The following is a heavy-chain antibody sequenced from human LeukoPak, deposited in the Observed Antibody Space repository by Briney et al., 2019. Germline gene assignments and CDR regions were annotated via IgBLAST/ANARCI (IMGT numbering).Heavy chain of an antibody. Sequence: SETLSLTCTVSGVSISGDYWSWIRQPPGKGLEWIGYIYFTGNTDHNPSLKSRVTLSMDTSKNQFSLKLTSVTAADTAVYYCAKDIAQGYTFGSIGQDYWGQGTLVTVSS. CDR3: AKDIAQGYTFGSIGQDY. CDR2: IYFTGNT. D-gene: IGHD5-18*01. V-gene: IGHV4-59*12. CDR1: GVSISGDY. J-gene: IGHJ4*02.